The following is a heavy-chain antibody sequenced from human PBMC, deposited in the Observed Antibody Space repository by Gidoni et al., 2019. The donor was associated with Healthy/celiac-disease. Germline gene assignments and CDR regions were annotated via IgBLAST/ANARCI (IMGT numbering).Heavy chain of an antibody. CDR3: AAKVDIVGDAFDI. CDR2: FVVGSGNT. J-gene: IGHJ3*02. CDR1: GFTFTSSA. V-gene: IGHV1-58*02. Sequence: QMQLVQSGPEVKKPGTSVKVSCKSSGFTFTSSAMQWLRQARGQGLEWIGWFVVGSGNTNYAQKVQERVTITRDMSTSTAYMELSSLRSEDTAVYYCAAKVDIVGDAFDIWGQGTMVTVSS. D-gene: IGHD1-26*01.